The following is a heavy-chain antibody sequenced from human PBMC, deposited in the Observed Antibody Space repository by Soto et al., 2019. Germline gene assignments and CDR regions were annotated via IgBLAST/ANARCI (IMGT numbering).Heavy chain of an antibody. CDR3: ARGRIAAAGRFWFDP. Sequence: QVQLQQWGAGLLKPSETLSLTCAVYGGSFSGYSWSWIRQPPGKGLETIGKINHRGSTNYNPCLKRRVTVTVDTSKNQSYLKLRSGTAAGTAVYYCARGRIAAAGRFWFDPWGQGTLVTVSS. V-gene: IGHV4-34*01. CDR2: INHRGST. CDR1: GGSFSGYS. J-gene: IGHJ5*02. D-gene: IGHD6-13*01.